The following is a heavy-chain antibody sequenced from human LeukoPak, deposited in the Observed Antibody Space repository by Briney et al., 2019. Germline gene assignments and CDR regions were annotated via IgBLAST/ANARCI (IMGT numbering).Heavy chain of an antibody. Sequence: GGSLRLSCAASGFTFSSDSMNWVRQAPGKGLEWVSSISSSSSYIYYADSVKGRFTISRDNAKNSLYLQMKSLRAEDTAVYDCARDLRNSSPAWGQGTLVTVSS. D-gene: IGHD6-19*01. CDR1: GFTFSSDS. CDR2: ISSSSSYI. J-gene: IGHJ5*02. CDR3: ARDLRNSSPA. V-gene: IGHV3-21*01.